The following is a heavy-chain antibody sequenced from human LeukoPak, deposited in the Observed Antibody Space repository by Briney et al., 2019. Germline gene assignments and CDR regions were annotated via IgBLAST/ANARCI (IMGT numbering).Heavy chain of an antibody. V-gene: IGHV5-51*01. Sequence: PGESLKISCKGFGYSFTNYWIGWVRQMPGKGLEWMGIIYPGDSDTRYSPSFQGQVTMSADKSISTAYVQWSSLKASDTAMYYCARRYYYDSSGSYFDCWGQGTLVTVSS. CDR2: IYPGDSDT. D-gene: IGHD3-22*01. CDR3: ARRYYYDSSGSYFDC. J-gene: IGHJ4*02. CDR1: GYSFTNYW.